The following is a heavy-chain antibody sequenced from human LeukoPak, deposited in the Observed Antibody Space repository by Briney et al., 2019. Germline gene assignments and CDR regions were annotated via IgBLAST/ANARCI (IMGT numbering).Heavy chain of an antibody. Sequence: SETLSLTCAVSGGSISSGGYYWSWIRQPPGKGLEWIGEINHSGSTNYNPSLKSRVTISVDTSKNQFSLKLSSVTAADTAVYYCARGPPIYGSGSYYSWFDPWGQGTLVTVSS. V-gene: IGHV4-34*01. D-gene: IGHD3-10*01. J-gene: IGHJ5*02. CDR3: ARGPPIYGSGSYYSWFDP. CDR2: INHSGST. CDR1: GGSISSGGYY.